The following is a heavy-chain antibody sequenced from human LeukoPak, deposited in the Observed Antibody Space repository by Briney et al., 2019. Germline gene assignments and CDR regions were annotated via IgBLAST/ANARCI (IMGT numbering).Heavy chain of an antibody. CDR3: ARDWLDGSSYSWFDP. V-gene: IGHV3-30-3*01. Sequence: PGRSLRLSCAASGFTFSSYAMHWVRQAPGKGLEWVAVISYDGSNKYYADSVKGRFTISRDNSKNTLYLQMNSLRAEDTAVYYCARDWLDGSSYSWFDPWGQGTLATVSS. J-gene: IGHJ5*02. CDR1: GFTFSSYA. CDR2: ISYDGSNK. D-gene: IGHD6-6*01.